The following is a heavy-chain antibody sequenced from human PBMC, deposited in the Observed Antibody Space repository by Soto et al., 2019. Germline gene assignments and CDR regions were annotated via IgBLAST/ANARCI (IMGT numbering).Heavy chain of an antibody. CDR3: AKGVSYGSGSSFDY. Sequence: SLRLSCAAYGFTFSSYAMSWVRQAPGKGLEWVSAISGSGGSTYYADSVKGRFTISRDNSKKTLYLQMNSLRAEDTAVYYCAKGVSYGSGSSFDYWGQGTLVTVSS. CDR1: GFTFSSYA. V-gene: IGHV3-23*01. CDR2: ISGSGGST. D-gene: IGHD3-10*01. J-gene: IGHJ4*02.